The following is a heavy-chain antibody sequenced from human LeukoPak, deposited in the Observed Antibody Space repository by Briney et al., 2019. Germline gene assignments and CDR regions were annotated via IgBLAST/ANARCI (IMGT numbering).Heavy chain of an antibody. D-gene: IGHD5-24*01. J-gene: IGHJ4*02. V-gene: IGHV3-66*01. CDR3: ARYNFFGGTPFDC. CDR1: GFTVSSNY. Sequence: GGSLRLSCAASGFTVSSNYMSWVCQAPGKGLEWVSVIYSGGNTYYADSAKGRFTISRDNSKNTLYLQMNSLRAEDTAVYYCARYNFFGGTPFDCWGQGTLVTVSS. CDR2: IYSGGNT.